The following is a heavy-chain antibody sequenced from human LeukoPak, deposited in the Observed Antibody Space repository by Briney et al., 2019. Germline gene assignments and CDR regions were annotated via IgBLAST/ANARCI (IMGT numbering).Heavy chain of an antibody. CDR1: GSSISSGGYY. CDR3: AREVEYCSSTSCYWFDP. V-gene: IGHV4-31*03. D-gene: IGHD2-2*01. J-gene: IGHJ5*02. Sequence: SQTLSLTCTVSGSSISSGGYYWSWIRQHPGKGLEWIGYIYYSGSTYYNPSLKSRVTISVDTSKNQFSLKLSSVTAADTAVYYCAREVEYCSSTSCYWFDPWGQGTLVTVSS. CDR2: IYYSGST.